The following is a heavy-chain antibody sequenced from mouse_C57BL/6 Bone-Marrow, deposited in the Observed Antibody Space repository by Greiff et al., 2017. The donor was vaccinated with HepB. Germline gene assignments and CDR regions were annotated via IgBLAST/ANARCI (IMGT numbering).Heavy chain of an antibody. V-gene: IGHV1-74*01. CDR3: ALYYCGSSYWFAY. CDR2: IHPSDSDT. Sequence: VQLQQPGAELVKPGASVKVSCKASGYTFTSYWMHWVKQRPGQGLEWIGRIHPSDSDTNYNQKFKGKATLTVDKSSSTAYMQLSSLTSEDSAVYYCALYYCGSSYWFAYWGQGTLVTVSA. D-gene: IGHD1-1*01. CDR1: GYTFTSYW. J-gene: IGHJ3*01.